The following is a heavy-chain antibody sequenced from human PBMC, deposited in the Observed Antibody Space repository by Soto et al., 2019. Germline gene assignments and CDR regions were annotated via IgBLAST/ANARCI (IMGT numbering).Heavy chain of an antibody. Sequence: PGGSLRLSCAASGLTFSSYSMSWVRQAPGKGLEWVSAISGSGGSTYYADSVKGRFTISRDNSKNTLYLQMNSLRAEDTAVYYCAKGFNCGGDCYPGAFDIWGQGTMVTVSS. J-gene: IGHJ3*02. V-gene: IGHV3-23*01. CDR2: ISGSGGST. D-gene: IGHD2-21*02. CDR1: GLTFSSYS. CDR3: AKGFNCGGDCYPGAFDI.